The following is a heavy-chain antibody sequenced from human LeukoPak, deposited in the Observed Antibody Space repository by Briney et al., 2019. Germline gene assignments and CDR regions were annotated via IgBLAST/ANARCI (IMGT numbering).Heavy chain of an antibody. D-gene: IGHD2-21*02. CDR1: GYTFTSYA. V-gene: IGHV1-3*04. CDR3: ARVPIVVATAIPFDY. J-gene: IGHJ4*02. Sequence: ASVKVSCKASGYTFTSYAMHWVRQAPGQRLEWMGWINTDNGNTKYSQKFQGRVTITRDTSASTAYMELSSLRSEDTAVYYCARVPIVVATAIPFDYWGQGTLVTVSS. CDR2: INTDNGNT.